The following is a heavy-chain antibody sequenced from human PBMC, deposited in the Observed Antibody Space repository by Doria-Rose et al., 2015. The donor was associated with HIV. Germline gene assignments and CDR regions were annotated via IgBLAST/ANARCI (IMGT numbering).Heavy chain of an antibody. V-gene: IGHV3-7*01. D-gene: IGHD3-10*01. CDR3: ARGSYGAFDI. CDR1: GFTSSTYR. Sequence: CAASGFTSSTYRMHWVRQAPGKGLEWVANIKQDGSEKSYVDSVEGRFTISRDDAKNSLYLQMNSLRAEDTAVYYCARGSYGAFDIWGQGTMITVSS. J-gene: IGHJ3*02. CDR2: IKQDGSEK.